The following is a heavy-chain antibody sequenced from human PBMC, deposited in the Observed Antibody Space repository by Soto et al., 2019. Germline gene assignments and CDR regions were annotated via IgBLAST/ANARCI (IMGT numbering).Heavy chain of an antibody. Sequence: QVQLVQSGAEVKKPGASVKVSCKASGYTFTSYGISWVRQAPGQGLEWMGWISAYNGNTNYAQKLQGRVTMTTDTTTSTAYMERRSLRSDDTAVYYCARALGYCSSTSCQYYYYYGMDVCGQGTTVTVSS. J-gene: IGHJ6*02. CDR1: GYTFTSYG. CDR2: ISAYNGNT. V-gene: IGHV1-18*01. D-gene: IGHD2-2*01. CDR3: ARALGYCSSTSCQYYYYYGMDV.